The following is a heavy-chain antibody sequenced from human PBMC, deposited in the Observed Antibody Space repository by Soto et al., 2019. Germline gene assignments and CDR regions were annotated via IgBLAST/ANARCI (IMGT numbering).Heavy chain of an antibody. D-gene: IGHD3-10*01. CDR3: ARESYYGSGSYYKH. J-gene: IGHJ4*02. CDR2: IYHSGST. V-gene: IGHV4-4*02. Sequence: SETLSLTCAVSGGSISSSNWWSWVRQPPGKGLEWIGEIYHSGSTNYNPSLKSRVTISVDKSKNQFSLKLSSVTAADTAVYYCARESYYGSGSYYKHWGQGTLVTVSS. CDR1: GGSISSSNW.